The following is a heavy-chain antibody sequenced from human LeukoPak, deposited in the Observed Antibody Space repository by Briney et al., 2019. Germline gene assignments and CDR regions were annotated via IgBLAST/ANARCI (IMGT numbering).Heavy chain of an antibody. J-gene: IGHJ4*02. D-gene: IGHD2-2*02. CDR2: INPNSGGT. CDR3: ARDADIVVVPAAILDY. V-gene: IGHV1-2*02. CDR1: GYTFTGYY. Sequence: ASVKVSCKASGYTFTGYYMHWVRQAPGQGLERMGWINPNSGGTNYAQKFQGRVTMTRDTSISTAYMELSRLRSDDTAVYYCARDADIVVVPAAILDYWGQGTLVTVSS.